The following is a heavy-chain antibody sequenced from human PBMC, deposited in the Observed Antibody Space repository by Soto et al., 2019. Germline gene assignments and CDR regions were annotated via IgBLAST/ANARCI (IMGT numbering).Heavy chain of an antibody. J-gene: IGHJ4*02. V-gene: IGHV3-23*01. Sequence: EVQLLESGGGLVQPGGSLRLSCAASAFTLGNSAMSWVRQAQGKGLEWVSVISASGGTTHYADSVKGRFTISRDNSKNTLSLQMNSLRDEDTAVYYCARGLYYYDCWGQGTLVTVSS. CDR1: AFTLGNSA. CDR3: ARGLYYYDC. CDR2: ISASGGTT.